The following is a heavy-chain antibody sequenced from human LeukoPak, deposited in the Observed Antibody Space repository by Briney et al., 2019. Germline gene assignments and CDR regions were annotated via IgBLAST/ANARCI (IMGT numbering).Heavy chain of an antibody. CDR2: IKSKTDGGTT. D-gene: IGHD1-26*01. CDR3: TTRGGSFSIFDY. Sequence: NPGGSLRLSCADSGFTFSDAWMSWVRQAPGKGLEWVGRIKSKTDGGTTDYAAPVKGRFTISRDDSKNTLYLQMNSLKTEDTAVYYCTTRGGSFSIFDYWGQGTLVTVSS. J-gene: IGHJ4*02. CDR1: GFTFSDAW. V-gene: IGHV3-15*01.